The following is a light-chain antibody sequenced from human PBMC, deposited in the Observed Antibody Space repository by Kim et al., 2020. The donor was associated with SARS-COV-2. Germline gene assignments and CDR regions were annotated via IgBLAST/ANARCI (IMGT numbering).Light chain of an antibody. CDR1: SSDIGISDY. CDR2: DVT. CDR3: ASYTTTYTWV. J-gene: IGLJ3*02. V-gene: IGLV2-14*03. Sequence: GQSITISCTGTSSDIGISDYVSWSQQHPGKAPKLMIYDVTERPSGVSDRFSGSKSGNTASLTISGLQAEDEADYYCASYTTTYTWVFGGGTKLTVL.